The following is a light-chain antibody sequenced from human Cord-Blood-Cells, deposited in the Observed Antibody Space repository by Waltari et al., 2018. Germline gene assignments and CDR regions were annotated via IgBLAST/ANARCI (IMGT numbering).Light chain of an antibody. CDR3: QQSYSTPYT. J-gene: IGKJ2*01. CDR1: QSISSY. Sequence: DIQMPQSPSSLSASVGDRVNITCRASQSISSYLNWYQQKPVKAPKLLIYAASSLQSGVPSRFSGSGSGTDFTLTISSLQPEDFATYYGQQSYSTPYTFGQGTKLEIK. V-gene: IGKV1-39*01. CDR2: AAS.